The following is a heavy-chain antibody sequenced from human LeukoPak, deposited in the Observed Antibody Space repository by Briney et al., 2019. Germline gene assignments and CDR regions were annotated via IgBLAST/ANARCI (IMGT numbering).Heavy chain of an antibody. J-gene: IGHJ4*02. CDR1: GDSISSYY. Sequence: SETLSLTCTVSGDSISSYYWTWIRQPPGKGLEWIGHISYSGSTNYNPSLKSRVTISVDTSKSQFSLKLSSVTAADTAVSYCARALAPYGDYAFDYWGQGTLVTVSS. D-gene: IGHD4-17*01. V-gene: IGHV4-59*01. CDR2: ISYSGST. CDR3: ARALAPYGDYAFDY.